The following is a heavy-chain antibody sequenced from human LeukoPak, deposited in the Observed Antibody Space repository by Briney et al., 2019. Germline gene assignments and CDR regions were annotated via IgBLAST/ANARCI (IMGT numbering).Heavy chain of an antibody. V-gene: IGHV4-4*07. CDR3: ARDRGYSYGYWYFDL. CDR1: GASISIYY. J-gene: IGHJ2*01. D-gene: IGHD5-18*01. CDR2: IYTSGSG. Sequence: SETLSLTCTVSGASISIYYWSWIRQPAGKGLEWIGRIYTSGSGNYSPSLKSRVTMSVATSKNQFSLKLSSVTAADTAVYYCARDRGYSYGYWYFDLWGRGTLVTVSS.